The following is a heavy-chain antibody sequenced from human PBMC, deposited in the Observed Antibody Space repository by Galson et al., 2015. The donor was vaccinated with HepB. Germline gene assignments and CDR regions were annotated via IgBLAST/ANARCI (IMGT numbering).Heavy chain of an antibody. J-gene: IGHJ3*02. CDR2: ISSISRYI. CDR1: GYTFGHYA. Sequence: SLRLSCAASGYTFGHYAIHWVRQPPGKGLEWVSIISSISRYIYYAESVKGRFTISRYNAKNSLYLQMNSLRAEDTALYYCARGSYYYDSNAYNGAFDIWGQGTMVTVSS. D-gene: IGHD3-22*01. V-gene: IGHV3-21*01. CDR3: ARGSYYYDSNAYNGAFDI.